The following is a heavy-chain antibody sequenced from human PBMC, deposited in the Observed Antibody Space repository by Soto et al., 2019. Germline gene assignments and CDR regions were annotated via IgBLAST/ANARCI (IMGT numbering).Heavy chain of an antibody. V-gene: IGHV1-18*01. CDR1: GYTFSTYG. CDR2: ISAYSGNT. J-gene: IGHJ3*02. D-gene: IGHD5-12*01. CDR3: AREYSGSAASGPDAFDI. Sequence: QVQLVQSGAEVKKPGASVKVSCKASGYTFSTYGITWVRQAPGQGPEWMGWISAYSGNTNFAQRLQGRVTLTTDTSTSTAYMELRSLTSDDTAVYFCAREYSGSAASGPDAFDIWGQGTMVTVSS.